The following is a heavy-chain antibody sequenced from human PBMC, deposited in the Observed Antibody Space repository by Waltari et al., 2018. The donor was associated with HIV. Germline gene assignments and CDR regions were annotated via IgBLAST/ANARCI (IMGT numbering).Heavy chain of an antibody. J-gene: IGHJ5*02. CDR2: INAGNGNT. CDR1: GYTFTSYA. D-gene: IGHD6-19*01. V-gene: IGHV1-3*01. Sequence: QVQLVQSGAEVKKPGASVKVSCKASGYTFTSYAMHWVRQAPGQRLEWMGWINAGNGNTKYSQKFQGRVTITRDTSASTAYMELSSLRSEDTAVYYCARGLTFRGSIAVAGGGPYNWFDPWGQGTLVTVSS. CDR3: ARGLTFRGSIAVAGGGPYNWFDP.